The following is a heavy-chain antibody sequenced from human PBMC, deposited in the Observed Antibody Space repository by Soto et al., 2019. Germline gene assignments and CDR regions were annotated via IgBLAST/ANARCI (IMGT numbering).Heavy chain of an antibody. J-gene: IGHJ4*02. D-gene: IGHD6-19*01. V-gene: IGHV4-61*03. CDR1: GVSVSSGSHY. CDR3: ARWGYSSGWSFDY. CDR2: IYYSGST. Sequence: QVQLQESGPGLLKPSETLSLTCTVSGVSVSSGSHYWSWIRQPPGKGLEWIGNIYYSGSTNYNPSLKSRVTISVDTSKNHLSLKLRSVTAADTAVYHCARWGYSSGWSFDYWGQGTLVTVSS.